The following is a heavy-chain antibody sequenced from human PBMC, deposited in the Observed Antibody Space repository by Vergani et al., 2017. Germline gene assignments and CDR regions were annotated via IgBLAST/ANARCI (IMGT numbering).Heavy chain of an antibody. V-gene: IGHV3-33*01. J-gene: IGHJ3*02. CDR1: GFTFSSYG. D-gene: IGHD1-7*01. CDR2: IWYDGSNK. Sequence: QVQLVESGGGVVQPGRSLRLSCAASGFTFSSYGMHWVRQAPGKGLEWVAVIWYDGSNKYYADSVKGRFNISRDNSKNTLYLQMNSLRAEDTAVYYCARGLELRYDAFDIWGQGTMVTVSS. CDR3: ARGLELRYDAFDI.